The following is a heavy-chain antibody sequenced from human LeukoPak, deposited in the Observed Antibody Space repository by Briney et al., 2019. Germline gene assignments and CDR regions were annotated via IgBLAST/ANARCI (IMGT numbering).Heavy chain of an antibody. CDR2: ISGSGGST. Sequence: GGSLRLSCAASGFTFSSYAMSWVRQAPGKGLEWVSAISGSGGSTYHADSVKGRFTISRDNSKNTLYLQMNSLRAEDTAVYYCKWLLLRTDAFDIWGQGTMVTVSS. D-gene: IGHD3-22*01. J-gene: IGHJ3*02. CDR1: GFTFSSYA. V-gene: IGHV3-23*01. CDR3: KWLLLRTDAFDI.